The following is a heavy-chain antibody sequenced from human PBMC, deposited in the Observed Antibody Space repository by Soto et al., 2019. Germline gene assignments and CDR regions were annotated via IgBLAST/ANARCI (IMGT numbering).Heavy chain of an antibody. CDR2: INTYNGKT. CDR1: GYTFTSYG. J-gene: IGHJ4*02. CDR3: ARAYGGNCFDY. V-gene: IGHV1-18*01. D-gene: IGHD2-15*01. Sequence: ASVKVSCKASGYTFTSYGVSWVRQAPGQGLEWMGWINTYNGKTNYAQKLKGRVTMTTDTSTSTAYMELRGLRSDDTAVYYCARAYGGNCFDYWGQGTLVTVSS.